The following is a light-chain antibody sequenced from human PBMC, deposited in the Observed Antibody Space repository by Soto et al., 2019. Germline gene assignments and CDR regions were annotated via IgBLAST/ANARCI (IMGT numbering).Light chain of an antibody. V-gene: IGKV3-11*01. J-gene: IGKJ3*01. CDR1: QSVSSY. CDR3: QQRSNWPLFT. Sequence: EIVLTHSPATLSLSPCERATLSFSASQSVSSYLAWYQQKPGQAPRLLIYDASNRATGIPARFSGSGSGTDFTLTISSLEPEDFAVYYCQQRSNWPLFTFGPGTKVDIK. CDR2: DAS.